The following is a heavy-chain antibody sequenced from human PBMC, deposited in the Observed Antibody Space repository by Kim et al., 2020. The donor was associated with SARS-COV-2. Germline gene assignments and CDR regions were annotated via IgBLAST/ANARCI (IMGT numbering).Heavy chain of an antibody. V-gene: IGHV4-59*11. CDR2: IDYSGST. Sequence: SETLSLTCIVSGGSISNHYWSWIRQPPGKGLEWIGHIDYSGSTNSNPSLKSRVTISVDTSKNQFSLKLSSVTAADTAVYYCARDPPGPDYSFDLWGQGTMVTVSS. CDR1: GGSISNHY. CDR3: ARDPPGPDYSFDL. D-gene: IGHD5-12*01. J-gene: IGHJ3*01.